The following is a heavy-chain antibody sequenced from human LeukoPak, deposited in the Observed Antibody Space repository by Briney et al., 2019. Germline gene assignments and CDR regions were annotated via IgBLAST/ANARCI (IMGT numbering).Heavy chain of an antibody. V-gene: IGHV1-46*01. CDR2: INPSGGST. Sequence: GASVKVSCKASGYTFTSYYMHWVRQAPGQGLERMGIINPSGGSTSYTQKFQGRVTMTRDTSTSTVYMELSSLRSEDTAVYYCAREWLVRAFDIWGQGTMVTVSS. CDR3: AREWLVRAFDI. CDR1: GYTFTSYY. D-gene: IGHD6-19*01. J-gene: IGHJ3*02.